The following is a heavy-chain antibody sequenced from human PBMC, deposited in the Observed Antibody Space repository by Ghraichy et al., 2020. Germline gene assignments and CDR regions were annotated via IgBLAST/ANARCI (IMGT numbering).Heavy chain of an antibody. V-gene: IGHV3-53*05. CDR3: AKEIAVADHFDY. D-gene: IGHD6-19*01. Sequence: GGSLRLSCAASGFTVSSNYMSWVRQAPGKGLEWVSVIYSGGSTYYADSVKGRFTISRDNSKNTLFLQMNSLRAEDTAVYYCAKEIAVADHFDYWGQGTLVTVSS. CDR2: IYSGGST. J-gene: IGHJ4*02. CDR1: GFTVSSNY.